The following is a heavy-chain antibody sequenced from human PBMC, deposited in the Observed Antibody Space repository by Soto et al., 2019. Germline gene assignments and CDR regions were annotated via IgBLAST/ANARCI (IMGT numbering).Heavy chain of an antibody. J-gene: IGHJ4*02. D-gene: IGHD6-19*01. Sequence: EVHLVESGGGWVQPGGSLSLSCEASGFTFSNHWMTWSGQAPGKGLEWVASVKQDGSEIYYGDSVKGRFTISRDNAKNSLFLQLNSLRAEDTAMYYCARDPGISSGWYYFDYWGQGTLVTVSS. CDR2: VKQDGSEI. CDR1: GFTFSNHW. CDR3: ARDPGISSGWYYFDY. V-gene: IGHV3-7*05.